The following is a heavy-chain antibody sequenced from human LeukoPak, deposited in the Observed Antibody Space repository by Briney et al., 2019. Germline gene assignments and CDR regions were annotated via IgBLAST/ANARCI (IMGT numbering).Heavy chain of an antibody. J-gene: IGHJ4*02. Sequence: ASVKVSCKASGYTFIGYYMYWVGQAPGQGLEWMGWINPNSGVTNYAQKFQGRVTTTRDTSITTAYMEVTRLRSDDTAVFYCARVKGDGRVYWGQGTLVTVCS. D-gene: IGHD3-10*01. CDR1: GYTFIGYY. CDR3: ARVKGDGRVY. CDR2: INPNSGVT. V-gene: IGHV1-2*02.